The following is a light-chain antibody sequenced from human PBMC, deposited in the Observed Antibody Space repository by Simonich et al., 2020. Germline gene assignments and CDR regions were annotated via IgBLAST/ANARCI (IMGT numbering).Light chain of an antibody. V-gene: IGKV3D-11*02. J-gene: IGKJ4*01. CDR3: QQRSNWHELT. Sequence: EIVLTQSPATLSLSPGERATLSCRASQSVSSYLAWYQQKPGQAPRLLIYEASNRATGIPARFSGSGPGTDFTLTISSLEPEDFAVYYCQQRSNWHELTFGGGTKVEIK. CDR2: EAS. CDR1: QSVSSY.